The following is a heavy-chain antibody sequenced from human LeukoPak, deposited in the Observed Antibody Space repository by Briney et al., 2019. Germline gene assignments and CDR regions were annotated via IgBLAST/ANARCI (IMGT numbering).Heavy chain of an antibody. CDR1: GGSFSGYY. CDR2: INHSGST. Sequence: SETLSLTCAVYGGSFSGYYWSWIRQPPGKGLEWIGEINHSGSTSCNPSLKSRVTISVDTSKNQFSLKLSSVTAADTAVYYCARRTKAYCGGDCYSWAFDIWGQGTMVTVSS. CDR3: ARRTKAYCGGDCYSWAFDI. D-gene: IGHD2-21*02. V-gene: IGHV4-34*01. J-gene: IGHJ3*02.